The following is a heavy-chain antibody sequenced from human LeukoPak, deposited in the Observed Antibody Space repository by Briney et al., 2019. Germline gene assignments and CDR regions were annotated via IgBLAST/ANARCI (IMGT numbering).Heavy chain of an antibody. J-gene: IGHJ4*02. CDR2: IYFSGST. CDR1: GXSISSSSDY. V-gene: IGHV4-39*01. D-gene: IGHD6-19*01. Sequence: TSETLSLTCTVFGXSISSSSDYWGWISQPPGVGLEWIGSIYFSGSTYYSPSLKSRVTISVDPSTNQFSLKLSSVTAADTAVYFCARHQWLGPFDSWGQGTLVTVSS. CDR3: ARHQWLGPFDS.